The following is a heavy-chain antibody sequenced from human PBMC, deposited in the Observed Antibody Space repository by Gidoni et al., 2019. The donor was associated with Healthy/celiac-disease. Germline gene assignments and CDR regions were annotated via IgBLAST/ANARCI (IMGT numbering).Heavy chain of an antibody. D-gene: IGHD2-2*01. CDR3: AKGLVVVVPAANDY. V-gene: IGHV3-23*01. Sequence: EVQLLESGGGLVQPGGSLRLSCAASGFTFSRYAMSWVSQAPGKGLEWVSAISGSGGSTYYADSVKGRFTISRDNSKNTLYLQMNSLRAEDTAVYYCAKGLVVVVPAANDYWGQGTLVTVSS. CDR2: ISGSGGST. J-gene: IGHJ4*02. CDR1: GFTFSRYA.